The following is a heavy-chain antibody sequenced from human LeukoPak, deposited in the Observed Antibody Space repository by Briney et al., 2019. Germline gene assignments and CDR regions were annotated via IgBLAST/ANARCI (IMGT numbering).Heavy chain of an antibody. D-gene: IGHD6-6*01. Sequence: PSETLSLTCTVSGGSISSYYWSWIRQPPGKGLEWIGYIYYNGSTNYNPSLKSRVTISVDTSKSQFSLKMSSVTAADTAVYYCAREEEYSSSSGGFDIWGQGTMVTVSS. CDR3: AREEEYSSSSGGFDI. CDR2: IYYNGST. J-gene: IGHJ3*02. CDR1: GGSISSYY. V-gene: IGHV4-59*01.